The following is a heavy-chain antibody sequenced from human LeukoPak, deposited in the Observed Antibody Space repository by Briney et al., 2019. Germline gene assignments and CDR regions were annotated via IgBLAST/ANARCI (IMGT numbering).Heavy chain of an antibody. Sequence: GGSLRLSCAASGFTFSSYGMHWVRQAPGKGLEWVAVISYDGSNKYYADSVKGRFTISRDNSKNTLYLQMNSLRAEDTAVYYCARPRRDGYNYRTYYFDYWGQGTLVTVSS. CDR2: ISYDGSNK. V-gene: IGHV3-30*03. J-gene: IGHJ4*02. CDR1: GFTFSSYG. CDR3: ARPRRDGYNYRTYYFDY. D-gene: IGHD5-24*01.